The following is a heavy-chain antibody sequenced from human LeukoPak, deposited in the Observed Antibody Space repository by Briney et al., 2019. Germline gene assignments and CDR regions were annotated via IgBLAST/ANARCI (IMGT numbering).Heavy chain of an antibody. CDR1: GYTFTSYG. J-gene: IGHJ6*02. V-gene: IGHV1-18*01. CDR2: ISAYNGNT. D-gene: IGHD3-3*01. CDR3: ARKFLEWSGSYYYYYGMDV. Sequence: ASVKVSCKASGYTFTSYGISWVRQAPGQGLEWMGWISAYNGNTNYAQKLQGRVTMTTDTSTSTAYMELRSLRSDDTAVNYCARKFLEWSGSYYYYYGMDVWGQGTTVTVSS.